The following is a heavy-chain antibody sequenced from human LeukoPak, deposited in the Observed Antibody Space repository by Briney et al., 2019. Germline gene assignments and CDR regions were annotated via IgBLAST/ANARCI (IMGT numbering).Heavy chain of an antibody. CDR3: ARRPGN. CDR1: GFSVGSNY. V-gene: IGHV3-53*01. D-gene: IGHD1-14*01. J-gene: IGHJ4*02. Sequence: GGSLRLSCVASGFSVGSNYMSWVRQAPGKGLEWVSLIYSGGAIRYADSVKGRFTISRDSSKNTLFLQMNDLTVEDTARYYCARRPGNWGQGILVTVSS. CDR2: IYSGGAI.